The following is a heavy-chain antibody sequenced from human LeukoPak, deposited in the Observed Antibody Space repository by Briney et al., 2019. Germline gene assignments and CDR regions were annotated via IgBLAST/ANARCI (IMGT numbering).Heavy chain of an antibody. CDR3: ARGRIGYCSGGSCYWFDP. V-gene: IGHV1-8*02. J-gene: IGHJ5*02. CDR1: GGTFSSYA. CDR2: MNPNSGNT. D-gene: IGHD2-15*01. Sequence: ASVKVSCKASGGTFSSYAISWVRQAPGQGLEWMGWMNPNSGNTGYAQKFQGRVTMTRNTSISTAYMELSSLRSEDTAVYYCARGRIGYCSGGSCYWFDPWGQGTLVTVSS.